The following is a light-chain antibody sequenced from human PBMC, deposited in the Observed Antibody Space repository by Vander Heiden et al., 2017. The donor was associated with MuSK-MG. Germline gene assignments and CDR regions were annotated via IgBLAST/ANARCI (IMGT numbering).Light chain of an antibody. CDR3: GAWESSMSAHWV. Sequence: QSVLTQPPSVSAAPGQRVTISCSGSSSNIGKNYVSWYQQLPGAAPKLLIYDNDKRPSGITDRFSCSKSGTSSTLGITGLQTGDEAVDYCGAWESSMSAHWVFGEGTKLTVL. V-gene: IGLV1-51*01. CDR1: SSNIGKNY. CDR2: DND. J-gene: IGLJ3*02.